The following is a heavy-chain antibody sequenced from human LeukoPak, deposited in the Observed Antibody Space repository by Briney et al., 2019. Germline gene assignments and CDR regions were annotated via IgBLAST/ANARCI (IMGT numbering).Heavy chain of an antibody. Sequence: GGSLRLSCAASGFTFSSYSMNWVRQAPGKGLEWVSSISSSSSYIYYADSVKGRFTISRDNAKNSLYLQMNSLRAEDTAVYCCASGTVGASGWFDPWGQGTLVTVSS. D-gene: IGHD1-26*01. CDR3: ASGTVGASGWFDP. V-gene: IGHV3-21*01. CDR2: ISSSSSYI. J-gene: IGHJ5*02. CDR1: GFTFSSYS.